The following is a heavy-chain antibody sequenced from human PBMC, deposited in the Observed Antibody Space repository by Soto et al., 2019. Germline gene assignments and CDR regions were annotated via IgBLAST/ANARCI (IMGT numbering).Heavy chain of an antibody. CDR2: ISGSGGST. D-gene: IGHD1-26*01. CDR3: AKDPSIVGATNWFDP. Sequence: GGPRGLPGPPSGFTFTGFAMGWFRRPPGKGLEWVSAISGSGGSTYYADSVKGRFTISRDNSKNTLYLQMNSLRAEDTAVYYCAKDPSIVGATNWFDPWGQGTLVTVSS. V-gene: IGHV3-23*01. J-gene: IGHJ5*02. CDR1: GFTFTGFA.